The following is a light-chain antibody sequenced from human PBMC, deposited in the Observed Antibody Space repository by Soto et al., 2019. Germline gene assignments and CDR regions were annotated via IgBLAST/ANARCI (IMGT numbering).Light chain of an antibody. Sequence: EIVLTQSPGTLSLSPGERATLSCRASQSISANYLAWYQQKPGQAPNLLIYGASSRATDIPDRFSGGGSGTEFTLTISRLEPEDFAVYYCQQYGSSPKTFGQGTKLEIK. CDR2: GAS. CDR3: QQYGSSPKT. V-gene: IGKV3-20*01. J-gene: IGKJ1*01. CDR1: QSISANY.